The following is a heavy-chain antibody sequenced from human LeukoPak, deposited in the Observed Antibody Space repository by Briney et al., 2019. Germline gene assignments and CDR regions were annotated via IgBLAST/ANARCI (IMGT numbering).Heavy chain of an antibody. J-gene: IGHJ5*02. CDR3: AREWELPGAWSDP. D-gene: IGHD1-26*01. CDR2: IYYSGST. CDR1: GGSISSYY. V-gene: IGHV4-59*01. Sequence: PSETLSLTCTVSGGSISSYYWSWIRQPPGKGLEWIGYIYYSGSTNYNPSLKSRVTISVDTSKNQFSLKLSSVTAADTAVYYCAREWELPGAWSDPWGQGTLVTVSS.